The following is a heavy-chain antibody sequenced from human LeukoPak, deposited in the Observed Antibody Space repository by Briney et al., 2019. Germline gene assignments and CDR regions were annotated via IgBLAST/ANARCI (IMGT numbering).Heavy chain of an antibody. Sequence: PGGSLRLSCAASGFTFSNYAMIWVRQAPGKGLQWVSVISAGGVSLFSGSGSATYYADSVEGRFTISRDNSKNTLYLQMNSLRADDTAVYYCARVPVLRFLEWLLFYWGQGTLVTVSS. J-gene: IGHJ4*02. CDR3: ARVPVLRFLEWLLFY. CDR2: ISAGGVSLFSGSGSAT. D-gene: IGHD3-3*01. V-gene: IGHV3-23*01. CDR1: GFTFSNYA.